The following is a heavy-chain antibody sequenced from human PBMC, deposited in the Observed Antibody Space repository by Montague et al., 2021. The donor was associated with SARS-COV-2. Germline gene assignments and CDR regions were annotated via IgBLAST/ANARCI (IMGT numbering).Heavy chain of an antibody. CDR1: GGSISSYY. CDR2: TYYSGST. J-gene: IGHJ4*02. CDR3: ARGFDY. Sequence: SETLSFTCTVSGGSISSYYWSWIRQPPGKGLEWIGYTYYSGSTNYNPSLKSRVTISVDTSKNQFSLKLSSVTAADTAVYYCARGFDYWGQGTLVTVSS. V-gene: IGHV4-59*13.